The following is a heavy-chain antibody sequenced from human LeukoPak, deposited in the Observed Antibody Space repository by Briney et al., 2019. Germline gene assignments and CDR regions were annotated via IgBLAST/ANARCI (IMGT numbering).Heavy chain of an antibody. CDR3: ARAHSGSGSYVFDY. D-gene: IGHD3-10*01. V-gene: IGHV4-31*03. J-gene: IGHJ4*02. CDR2: IYYSGST. Sequence: PSQTLSLTCTVSGGSFSSGGYYWSWIRQHPGKGLEWIGYIYYSGSTYYNPSLKSRVTISVDTSKNQFSLKLSSVTAADTAVYYCARAHSGSGSYVFDYWGQGTLVTVSS. CDR1: GGSFSSGGYY.